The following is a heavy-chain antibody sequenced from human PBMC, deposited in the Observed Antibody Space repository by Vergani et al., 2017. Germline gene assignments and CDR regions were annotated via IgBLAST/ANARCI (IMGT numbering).Heavy chain of an antibody. Sequence: EVQLLESGGGLVQPGGSLRLSCAASGFTFSSYAMSWVRQAPGKGLEWVSAISGSGGSTYYADSVKGRFTISRDNSKTTLYLQMNSRRAEDTAVYYCAKDLNYYDSSGYYSDDWGQGTLVTVSS. CDR1: GFTFSSYA. CDR3: AKDLNYYDSSGYYSDD. V-gene: IGHV3-23*01. CDR2: ISGSGGST. D-gene: IGHD3-22*01. J-gene: IGHJ4*02.